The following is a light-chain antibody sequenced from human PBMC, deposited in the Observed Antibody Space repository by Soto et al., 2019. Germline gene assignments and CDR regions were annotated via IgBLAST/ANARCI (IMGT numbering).Light chain of an antibody. Sequence: QSVLTQPPSVSATPGQGVTLSCSGGDSNIGSTAVNWYQQLPGTAPKLLIYSSNQRPSGVPDRISGSKSGTSASLAISGLQSEDEAEYYCAAWDDDLHVWLFGGGTQMTVL. J-gene: IGLJ2*01. CDR1: DSNIGSTA. CDR3: AAWDDDLHVWL. CDR2: SSN. V-gene: IGLV1-44*01.